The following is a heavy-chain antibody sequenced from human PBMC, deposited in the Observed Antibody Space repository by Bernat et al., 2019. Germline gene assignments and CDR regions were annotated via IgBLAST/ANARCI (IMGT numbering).Heavy chain of an antibody. CDR3: ARSGYCSGGSCYSGPPYFDY. CDR2: ISSSSSYI. V-gene: IGHV3-21*01. D-gene: IGHD2-15*01. J-gene: IGHJ4*02. Sequence: EVQLVESGGGLVKPGGSLRLSCAASGFTFSSYSMNWVRQAPGKGLEWVSSISSSSSYIYYADSVKGRFTISRDNAKNSLYLQMNSLRAEDTAVYYCARSGYCSGGSCYSGPPYFDYWGQGTLVTVSS. CDR1: GFTFSSYS.